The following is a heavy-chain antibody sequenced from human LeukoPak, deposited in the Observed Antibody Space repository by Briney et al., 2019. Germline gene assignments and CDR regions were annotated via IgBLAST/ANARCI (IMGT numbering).Heavy chain of an antibody. J-gene: IGHJ4*02. CDR1: GYTFTSYG. D-gene: IGHD3-3*01. V-gene: IGHV1-18*01. CDR2: ISAYNGNT. Sequence: ASVKVCCKASGYTFTSYGISWVRHAPAQGLELMGWISAYNGNTNYEQKLQGRVTMTTDTSPSTPYMELRSLRSDDTAVYYCARLDRYYDFWSGSTEYWGQGPLVAVSS. CDR3: ARLDRYYDFWSGSTEY.